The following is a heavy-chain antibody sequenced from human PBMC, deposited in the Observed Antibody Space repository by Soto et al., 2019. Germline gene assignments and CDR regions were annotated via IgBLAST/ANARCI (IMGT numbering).Heavy chain of an antibody. CDR1: GFTFSSYA. J-gene: IGHJ4*02. V-gene: IGHV3-23*01. CDR3: AKDGGFGYDSSAYYFDY. CDR2: ISGSGGST. D-gene: IGHD3-22*01. Sequence: EVQLLESGGRLGTAWGSLRLSCAASGFTFSSYAMSWVRQAPGKGLEWVSAISGSGGSTYYADSVKGRFTISRDNSKNTLYLQMNSLRAEDTAVYYCAKDGGFGYDSSAYYFDYWGQGTLVTVSS.